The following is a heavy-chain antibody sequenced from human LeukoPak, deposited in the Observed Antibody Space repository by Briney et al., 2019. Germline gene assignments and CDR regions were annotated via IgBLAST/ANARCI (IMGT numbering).Heavy chain of an antibody. Sequence: GGSLRLSCAASGFTFSSYSMNWVRQAPGKGLEWVSSISSSGNYIYYADSLKGRFTISRDNAENSLFLQMNSLRAEDTAVYYCARMARDYFDSSDYPVQYWGQGTLVTVSS. D-gene: IGHD3-22*01. CDR3: ARMARDYFDSSDYPVQY. J-gene: IGHJ4*02. V-gene: IGHV3-21*01. CDR2: ISSSGNYI. CDR1: GFTFSSYS.